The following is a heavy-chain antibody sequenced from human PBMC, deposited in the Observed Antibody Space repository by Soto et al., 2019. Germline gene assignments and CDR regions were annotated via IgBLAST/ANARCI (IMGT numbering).Heavy chain of an antibody. CDR2: MSHSGGT. J-gene: IGHJ3*02. V-gene: IGHV4-34*01. CDR3: ARVERGTATTVVDAFDI. Sequence: QVQLQQWGAGLLKPSETLSLTCAVDGGFVSSGSYYWSWIGQPPGKGLEWLGEMSHSGGTHFNPSLQSLVTMSVDTSKNQFSLKMTSVTAADTALYYCARVERGTATTVVDAFDIWGPGTMVTVSS. D-gene: IGHD1-1*01. CDR1: GGFVSSGSYY.